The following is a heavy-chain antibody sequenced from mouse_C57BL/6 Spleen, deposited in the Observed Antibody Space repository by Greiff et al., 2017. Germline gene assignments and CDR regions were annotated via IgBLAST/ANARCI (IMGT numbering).Heavy chain of an antibody. Sequence: QVQLQQPGAELVKPGASVKLSCKASGYTFTSYWMQWVKQRPGQGLEWIGEIDPSDSYTNYNQKFKGKATLTVDTSSSTAYMQLSSLTSEDSAVYYCARPTGTGYYFDYWGQGTTLTVSS. J-gene: IGHJ2*01. D-gene: IGHD4-1*01. CDR1: GYTFTSYW. CDR3: ARPTGTGYYFDY. V-gene: IGHV1-50*01. CDR2: IDPSDSYT.